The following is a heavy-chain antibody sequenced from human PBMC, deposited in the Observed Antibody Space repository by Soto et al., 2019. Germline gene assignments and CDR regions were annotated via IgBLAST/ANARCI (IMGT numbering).Heavy chain of an antibody. J-gene: IGHJ5*02. CDR2: ISAYNGNT. CDR3: ARDQEGITMIVGGT. V-gene: IGHV1-18*01. CDR1: GDIFTSYG. Sequence: QVQLVQSGAEVKKPGASVKVSCKASGDIFTSYGISWVRQAPGQGLKWMGWISAYNGNTNYAQKFQGRVTMTTDTSTSTAYMELRSLRSDDTAVYYCARDQEGITMIVGGTWGQGTLVTVSS. D-gene: IGHD3-22*01.